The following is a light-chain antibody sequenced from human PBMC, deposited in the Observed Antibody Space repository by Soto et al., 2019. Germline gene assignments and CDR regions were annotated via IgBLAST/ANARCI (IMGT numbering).Light chain of an antibody. CDR3: QQYGSSPPET. Sequence: EIVLTQSPGTLSLSPGARATLSCRASQSVSSSYLAWYQQKPGQAPRLLIYGASSRATGIPDRFSGSVSGTDFTLTISRLEPEDFALYYGQQYGSSPPETFGQGTKVDIK. V-gene: IGKV3-20*01. CDR2: GAS. CDR1: QSVSSSY. J-gene: IGKJ1*01.